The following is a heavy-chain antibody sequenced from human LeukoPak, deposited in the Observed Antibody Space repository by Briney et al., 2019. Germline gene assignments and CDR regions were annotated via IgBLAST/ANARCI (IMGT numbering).Heavy chain of an antibody. CDR2: IYPGDSDT. CDR3: ARLPPDIVVVPAATTVGWFDP. V-gene: IGHV5-51*01. Sequence: RRESLQISCKGSGYSFTSYWIGWVRQIPGKGLEWMGIIYPGDSDTRYSPSFQGQVTISADKSISTAYLQWSSLKASDTAMYYCARLPPDIVVVPAATTVGWFDPWGQGTLVTVSS. CDR1: GYSFTSYW. J-gene: IGHJ5*02. D-gene: IGHD2-2*01.